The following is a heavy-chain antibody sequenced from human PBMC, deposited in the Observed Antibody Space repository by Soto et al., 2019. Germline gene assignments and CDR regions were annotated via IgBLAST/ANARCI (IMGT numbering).Heavy chain of an antibody. J-gene: IGHJ4*02. D-gene: IGHD6-13*01. V-gene: IGHV3-15*07. CDR1: GLTFTYAW. CDR3: RVFVPSAGTDY. CDR2: IKGRTDGGTT. Sequence: GGSLRLSCAASGLTFTYAWMNWVRQAPGKGLEWVGHIKGRTDGGTTDYAAPVKGRFSISRDDSKNMLYLQMNSLKTEDTAVYFCRVFVPSAGTDYWGQGTLVTVSS.